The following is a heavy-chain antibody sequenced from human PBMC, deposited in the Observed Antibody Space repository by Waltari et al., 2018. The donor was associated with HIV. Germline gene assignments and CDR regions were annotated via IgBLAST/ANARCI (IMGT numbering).Heavy chain of an antibody. Sequence: QVQLQESGPGLVKPSETLSLTCTVSGGSISSYDWSWIRQPPGKGLEWIGYIYYSGSTNYNPSLKSRVTISVDTSKNQFSLKLSSVTAADTAVYYCARDYYDSSGYYYGYSPWGQGTLVTVSS. CDR3: ARDYYDSSGYYYGYSP. V-gene: IGHV4-59*01. CDR2: IYYSGST. D-gene: IGHD3-22*01. J-gene: IGHJ5*02. CDR1: GGSISSYD.